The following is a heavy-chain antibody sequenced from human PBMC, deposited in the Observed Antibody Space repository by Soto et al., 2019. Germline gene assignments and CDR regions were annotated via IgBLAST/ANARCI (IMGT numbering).Heavy chain of an antibody. J-gene: IGHJ4*02. CDR2: IKEDGSEE. Sequence: PGGSLRLSCAASGFTFSNSWMNWVRQAPGKGLEWVAGIKEDGSEEYYVDYVKGRFTISRDNVENSLYLQMNSLRGEDTAVYFFARDRGYSTYDYWGRGTLVTVSS. V-gene: IGHV3-7*01. D-gene: IGHD5-18*01. CDR3: ARDRGYSTYDY. CDR1: GFTFSNSW.